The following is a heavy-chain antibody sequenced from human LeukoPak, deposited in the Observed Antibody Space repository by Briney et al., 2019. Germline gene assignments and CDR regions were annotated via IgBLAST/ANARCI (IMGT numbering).Heavy chain of an antibody. D-gene: IGHD1-26*01. CDR3: AKSSLYSATYFDY. V-gene: IGHV3-23*01. CDR2: ISGGGANT. Sequence: PGGSLRLSCAASEFTFNSYAMSWVRQAPGKGLEWVSAISGGGANTYYADSVKGRFTISRDNSKNTLYLQMNSLRAEDTAVYYCAKSSLYSATYFDYWGQGTLVTVSS. CDR1: EFTFNSYA. J-gene: IGHJ4*02.